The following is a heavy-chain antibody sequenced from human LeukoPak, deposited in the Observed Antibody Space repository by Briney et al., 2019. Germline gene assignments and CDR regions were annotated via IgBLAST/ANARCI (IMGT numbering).Heavy chain of an antibody. D-gene: IGHD6-19*01. CDR2: IYYSGST. J-gene: IGHJ4*02. CDR3: ARSSPLYSSGWYLDY. Sequence: PSETLSLTCTVSGGSISSYYWSWIRQPPGKGLEWIGYIYYSGSTNYNPSLKSRVTISVDTSKNQFSLKLSSVTAADTAVYYCARSSPLYSSGWYLDYWGQGTLVTVSS. CDR1: GGSISSYY. V-gene: IGHV4-59*01.